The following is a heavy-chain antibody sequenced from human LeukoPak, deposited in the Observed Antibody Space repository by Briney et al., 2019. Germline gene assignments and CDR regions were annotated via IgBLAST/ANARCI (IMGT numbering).Heavy chain of an antibody. D-gene: IGHD6-19*01. CDR2: ISYSGST. CDR3: ARGTGAWSYFDY. Sequence: SETLSLTCTVSGGSISSYYWSWIRQPPGKGLEWIGYISYSGSTNYNPSLKSRVTISIDTSKNQFSLELSSVTAADTAVYYCARGTGAWSYFDYWGQGILVTVSS. J-gene: IGHJ4*02. V-gene: IGHV4-59*01. CDR1: GGSISSYY.